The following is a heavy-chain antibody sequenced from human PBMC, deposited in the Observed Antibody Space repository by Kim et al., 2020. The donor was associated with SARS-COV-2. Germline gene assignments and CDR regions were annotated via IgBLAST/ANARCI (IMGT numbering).Heavy chain of an antibody. Sequence: ASVKVSCKASGYTFTSYAMHWVRQAPGQRLEWMGWINAGKGNTKYSQKFQGRVTITRDTSASTAYMELSSLRSEDTAVYYCARRGGGRAIAAAGIYYFDYWGQGTLVTVSS. CDR1: GYTFTSYA. D-gene: IGHD6-13*01. CDR3: ARRGGGRAIAAAGIYYFDY. J-gene: IGHJ4*02. CDR2: INAGKGNT. V-gene: IGHV1-3*01.